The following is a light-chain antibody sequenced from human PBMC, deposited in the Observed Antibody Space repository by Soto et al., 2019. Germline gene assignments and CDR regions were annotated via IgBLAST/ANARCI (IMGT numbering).Light chain of an antibody. V-gene: IGKV3-20*01. Sequence: EIVVSQSPGTLSLSPGERATLSCRASQTVRVSQSVGGSYLAWYQQKPGQAPRLLIYGASRRATGIPDRFIGSGSRTAFTLTISRLEPEDLAVYYCHQYGTSHWTFGKGTKVEIK. J-gene: IGKJ1*01. CDR1: QTVRVSQSVGGSY. CDR3: HQYGTSHWT. CDR2: GAS.